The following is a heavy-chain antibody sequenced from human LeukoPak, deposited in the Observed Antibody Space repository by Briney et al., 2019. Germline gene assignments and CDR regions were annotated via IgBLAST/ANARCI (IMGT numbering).Heavy chain of an antibody. J-gene: IGHJ4*02. Sequence: GGSLRLSCAASGFTFSSYSMNWVRQAPGKGLEWVSYISSSSSTIYYADSVKGRFTISRDNAKNSLYLQMNSLRAEDTAVYYCASPPSRDGYWGQGTLVTVSS. CDR3: ASPPSRDGY. CDR1: GFTFSSYS. CDR2: ISSSSSTI. V-gene: IGHV3-48*04. D-gene: IGHD5-24*01.